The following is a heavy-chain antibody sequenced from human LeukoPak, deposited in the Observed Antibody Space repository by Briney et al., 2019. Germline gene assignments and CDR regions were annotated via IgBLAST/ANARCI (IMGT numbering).Heavy chain of an antibody. D-gene: IGHD6-13*01. Sequence: GGSLRLSCAASGFTFSSHFINWVRQAPGRGLEWVSSIGSGGNFIYYADSVKGCFTISRDNAKNSLYLQMNSLRAEDTAVYYCARERYSTIQNDGLDMWGQGTMVIVSS. CDR1: GFTFSSHF. CDR2: IGSGGNFI. CDR3: ARERYSTIQNDGLDM. V-gene: IGHV3-21*01. J-gene: IGHJ3*02.